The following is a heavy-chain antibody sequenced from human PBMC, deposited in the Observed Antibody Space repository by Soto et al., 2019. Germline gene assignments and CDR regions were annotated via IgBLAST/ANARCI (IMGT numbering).Heavy chain of an antibody. Sequence: EVQLLESGGGLVQPGGSLRLSCAASGFTFSSYAMNWLRQAPGKGLEWVSTISGSGGSTYYAHNSTYYADSVKGRFNISRDNSKNTLYLQMNRMRAEDTAVYYCAKVGGNSHHPIPVDYWGQGTLVTVSS. CDR1: GFTFSSYA. J-gene: IGHJ4*02. V-gene: IGHV3-23*01. CDR3: AKVGGNSHHPIPVDY. D-gene: IGHD1-1*01. CDR2: ISGSGGSTYYAHNST.